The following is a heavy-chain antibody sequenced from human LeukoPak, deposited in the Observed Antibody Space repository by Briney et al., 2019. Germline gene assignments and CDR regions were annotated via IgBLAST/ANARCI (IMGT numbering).Heavy chain of an antibody. V-gene: IGHV1-8*01. J-gene: IGHJ5*02. CDR1: GYTFTSYD. D-gene: IGHD3-10*01. CDR3: ARAFLWVGELFSLESWFDP. Sequence: ASVKVSCKASGYTFTSYDINWVRQATGQGLEWMGWMNPNSGNTGYAQKFQGRVTMTRNTSISTAYMGLSRLRSEDTAVYYCARAFLWVGELFSLESWFDPWGQGTLVTVSS. CDR2: MNPNSGNT.